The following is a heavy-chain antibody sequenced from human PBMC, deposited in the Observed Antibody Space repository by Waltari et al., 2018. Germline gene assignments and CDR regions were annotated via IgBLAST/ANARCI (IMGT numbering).Heavy chain of an antibody. CDR1: GFTFSSYA. D-gene: IGHD2-2*01. CDR3: AKDLVGEGPCFDY. Sequence: EVQLLESGGGLVQPGGSLRLSCAASGFTFSSYAMRWVRQAPGKGLEWVSAIIGSGVSTYYADSVKGRFTISRDNSKNTLYLQMNSLRAEDTAVYYCAKDLVGEGPCFDYWGQGTLVTVSS. V-gene: IGHV3-23*01. J-gene: IGHJ4*02. CDR2: IIGSGVST.